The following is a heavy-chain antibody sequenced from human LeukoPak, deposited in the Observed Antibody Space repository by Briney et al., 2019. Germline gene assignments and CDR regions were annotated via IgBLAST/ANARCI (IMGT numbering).Heavy chain of an antibody. Sequence: GGSLRLSCAASGFTFSSYGMHWVRQAPGKGLEWVAFIRYDGSNKYYADSVKGRFTISRDNSKNTLYLQMNSLRAEDTAVYYCAKDQWDLGCSGGSCFIRGNYYYYYYMDVWGKGTTVTISS. CDR1: GFTFSSYG. CDR2: IRYDGSNK. D-gene: IGHD2-15*01. V-gene: IGHV3-30*02. CDR3: AKDQWDLGCSGGSCFIRGNYYYYYYMDV. J-gene: IGHJ6*03.